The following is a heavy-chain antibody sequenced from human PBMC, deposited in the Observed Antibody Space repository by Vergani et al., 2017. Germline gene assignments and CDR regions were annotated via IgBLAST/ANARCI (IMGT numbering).Heavy chain of an antibody. D-gene: IGHD3-9*01. Sequence: VQLVESGGGLVQPGGSLRLSCAASGFTFSSYWMHWVRQVPGKGLLWVSRIKSDGSITAYADSVKGRFTISRDNAQNTLYLQMNSLRVEDTGVYYCARARCIETCYMSNWLDSWGQGTLVTVSS. CDR3: ARARCIETCYMSNWLDS. CDR1: GFTFSSYW. CDR2: IKSDGSIT. V-gene: IGHV3-74*03. J-gene: IGHJ5*01.